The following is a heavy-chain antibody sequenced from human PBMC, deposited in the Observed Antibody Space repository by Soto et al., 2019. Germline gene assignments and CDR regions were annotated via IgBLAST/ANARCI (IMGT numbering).Heavy chain of an antibody. J-gene: IGHJ4*02. CDR1: GGSINTVSYY. V-gene: IGHV4-31*03. CDR2: IYYSGST. CDR3: ARDGRLASLGDY. D-gene: IGHD6-19*01. Sequence: QVQLQKSGPGLVKPSQTLSLTCTVSGGSINTVSYYWSWIRQHPGKGLEWIGYIYYSGSTYYNPSLKSRVTISVDTSKNQFSLKLKSVTAADTAVYYCARDGRLASLGDYWGQGTLVTVSS.